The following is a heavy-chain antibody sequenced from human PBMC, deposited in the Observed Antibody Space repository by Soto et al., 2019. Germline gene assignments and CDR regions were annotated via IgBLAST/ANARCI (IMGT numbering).Heavy chain of an antibody. CDR3: ARGAMVTKMHFDY. Sequence: SETLSLPGTLSGGSISSGGYYWSWIRQHTGKGLERIGYIYYSGSTYYNPSLKSRVTISVDTSKNQFSLKLSCVTAADTAVYYCARGAMVTKMHFDYWGQGTLVTVSS. D-gene: IGHD5-18*01. J-gene: IGHJ4*02. CDR1: GGSISSGGYY. V-gene: IGHV4-31*03. CDR2: IYYSGST.